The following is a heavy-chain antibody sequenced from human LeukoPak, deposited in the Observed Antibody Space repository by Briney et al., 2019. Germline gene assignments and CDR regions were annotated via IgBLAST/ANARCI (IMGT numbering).Heavy chain of an antibody. CDR2: IKSKTDGGTT. CDR1: GFTFSNAW. J-gene: IGHJ6*03. CDR3: TTLKDIVVVVDATPDYYYYMDV. Sequence: PGGSLRLSCAASGFTFSNAWMSWVRQAPGKGLEWVGRIKSKTDGGTTDYAAPVKGRFTISRDDSKNTLDLQMNSLKTEDTAVYYCTTLKDIVVVVDATPDYYYYMDVWGKGTTVTVSS. V-gene: IGHV3-15*01. D-gene: IGHD2-15*01.